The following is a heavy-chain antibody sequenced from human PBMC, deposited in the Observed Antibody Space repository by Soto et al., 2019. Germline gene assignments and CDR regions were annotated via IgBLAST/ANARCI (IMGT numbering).Heavy chain of an antibody. CDR2: ISSSSSTI. Sequence: GGSLRLSCAASGFTFSSYSMNWVRQAPGKGLEWVSYISSSSSTIYYADSVKGRFTISRDNAKNSLYLQMNSLRDEDTAVYYCARDSCTNGVCYKAFDYWGQGTLVTVSS. CDR3: ARDSCTNGVCYKAFDY. V-gene: IGHV3-48*02. CDR1: GFTFSSYS. J-gene: IGHJ4*02. D-gene: IGHD2-8*01.